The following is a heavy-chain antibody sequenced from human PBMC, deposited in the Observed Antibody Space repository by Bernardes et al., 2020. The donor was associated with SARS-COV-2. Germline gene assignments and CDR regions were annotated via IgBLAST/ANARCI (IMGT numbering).Heavy chain of an antibody. Sequence: GGSLRLSCAASGFTFSRSYMSWIRQVPGTGLAWLANIKEDGSEQYYVDSVKGRFTISRDNAKNSLDLQMNSLRAEDTAVYYCARGPIRSTSGSYWGQGTIVTASA. V-gene: IGHV3-7*03. D-gene: IGHD1-26*01. CDR1: GFTFSRSY. CDR3: ARGPIRSTSGSY. J-gene: IGHJ4*02. CDR2: IKEDGSEQ.